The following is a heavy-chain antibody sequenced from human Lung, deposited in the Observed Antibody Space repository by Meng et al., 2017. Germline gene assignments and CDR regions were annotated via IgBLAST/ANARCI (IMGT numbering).Heavy chain of an antibody. D-gene: IGHD6-13*01. CDR3: ARDEDISAAGKLFGDY. V-gene: IGHV1-2*06. Sequence: LCRLGVKVKKLGASVKVSCKPSGYNYPDYWLHWVRRAPGQGLEWMGRIDPKSGDTHYAQRFQGRVTMTGDTSISTAYMELSGLRSDDTAMYYCARDEDISAAGKLFGDYWGQGTLVTVSS. CDR2: IDPKSGDT. CDR1: GYNYPDYW. J-gene: IGHJ4*02.